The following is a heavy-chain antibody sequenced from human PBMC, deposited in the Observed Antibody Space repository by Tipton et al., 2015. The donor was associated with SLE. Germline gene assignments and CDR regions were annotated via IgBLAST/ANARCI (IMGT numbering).Heavy chain of an antibody. V-gene: IGHV3-48*03. CDR2: INNSGSSR. CDR1: GFIFSNYE. J-gene: IGHJ4*02. D-gene: IGHD2-2*01. Sequence: GSLRLSCVASGFIFSNYEMYWVRQAPGKGLERVSHINNSGSSRYSADSVMGRFTISRDNAKNSLFLQMNGLRADDTAVYYCARDGRDCTRTSCYGLGDYWGQGTLVTVSS. CDR3: ARDGRDCTRTSCYGLGDY.